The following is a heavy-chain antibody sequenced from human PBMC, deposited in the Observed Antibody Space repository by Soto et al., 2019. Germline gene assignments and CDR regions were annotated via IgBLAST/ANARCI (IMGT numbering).Heavy chain of an antibody. D-gene: IGHD3-10*01. CDR2: VFFSGST. J-gene: IGHJ4*02. V-gene: IGHV4-39*01. Sequence: LQESGPGLLKPSETLSLTCSVSGDSIGTPDFYWAWVRQPPGKALECIGSVFFSGSTFLNPALKRRATISVDTSKNQMSLRLTSVTAADTAIYYCARHRGPDNVHSFDQWGQGTLITVSS. CDR3: ARHRGPDNVHSFDQ. CDR1: GDSIGTPDFY.